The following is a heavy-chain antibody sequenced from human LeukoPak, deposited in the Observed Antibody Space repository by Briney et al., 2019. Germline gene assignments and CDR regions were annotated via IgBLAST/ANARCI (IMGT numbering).Heavy chain of an antibody. CDR3: ARGLQENLAWLQAFSAFDI. J-gene: IGHJ3*02. V-gene: IGHV1-2*02. Sequence: ASVKVSFKAFGYTFTSNYMHWVRQAPGQGLEWMGWINPNSGGTNYAQKFQGRVTMTRDTSISTAYMELRSLRSDDTAVYYCARGLQENLAWLQAFSAFDIWGQGTMVTVSS. CDR2: INPNSGGT. D-gene: IGHD5-12*01. CDR1: GYTFTSNY.